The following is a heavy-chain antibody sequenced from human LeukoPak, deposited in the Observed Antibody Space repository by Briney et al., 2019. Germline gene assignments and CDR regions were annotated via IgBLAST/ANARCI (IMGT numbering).Heavy chain of an antibody. Sequence: GGSLRLSCAASGFTLSNYYMDWVRQAPGEGLEWVGRTRNKASSYTTEYAASVKGRFTISRDDSESLLYLQMNSLKTEDTAVYYCARGLRSFDCWGQGTLVTVSS. CDR3: ARGLRSFDC. CDR2: TRNKASSYTT. J-gene: IGHJ4*02. CDR1: GFTLSNYY. V-gene: IGHV3-72*01. D-gene: IGHD5-12*01.